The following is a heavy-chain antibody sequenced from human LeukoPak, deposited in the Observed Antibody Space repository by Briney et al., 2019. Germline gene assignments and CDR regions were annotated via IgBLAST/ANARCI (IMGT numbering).Heavy chain of an antibody. CDR1: GFSFSSNS. Sequence: GGSLRLSCAASGFSFSSNSMNWVRQAPGKGLEWVSSVSSSSSFIYYADSVKGRFTISRDNAKKSLYLQMNSLRAEDTAVYYCARDRVSGFGPDYWGQGTLVTVSS. V-gene: IGHV3-21*01. J-gene: IGHJ4*02. CDR3: ARDRVSGFGPDY. D-gene: IGHD3-10*01. CDR2: VSSSSSFI.